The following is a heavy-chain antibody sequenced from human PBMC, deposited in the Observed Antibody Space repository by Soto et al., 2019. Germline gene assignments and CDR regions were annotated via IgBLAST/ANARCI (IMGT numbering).Heavy chain of an antibody. CDR1: GYSFASYR. Sequence: PGESLKISCKGSGYSFASYRIAWVRQMPWKGLEWMGIIDPSDSDIRYSPSFQGQVTISADKSISTAYLQWSSLKASDTAIYYYPRSFLDIFDFWAHGSLVTVSS. CDR2: IDPSDSDI. D-gene: IGHD2-15*01. J-gene: IGHJ5*01. CDR3: PRSFLDIFDF. V-gene: IGHV5-51*01.